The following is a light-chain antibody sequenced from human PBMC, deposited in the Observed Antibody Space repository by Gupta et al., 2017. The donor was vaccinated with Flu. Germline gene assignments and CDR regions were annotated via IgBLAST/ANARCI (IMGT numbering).Light chain of an antibody. J-gene: IGKJ4*01. Sequence: DIQMTQSPSSLSASVGDRVTITCRASHSIGSHLNWYQQKPGKAPSLLIYAASNLQSGVPSRFGGSGSGTDFTLTITSLQPEDVATYYCQQSFNNPLTFGGGTKVQI. V-gene: IGKV1-39*01. CDR3: QQSFNNPLT. CDR1: HSIGSH. CDR2: AAS.